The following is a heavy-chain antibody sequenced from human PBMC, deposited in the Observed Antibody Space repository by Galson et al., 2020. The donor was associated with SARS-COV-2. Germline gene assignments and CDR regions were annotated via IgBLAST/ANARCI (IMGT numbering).Heavy chain of an antibody. CDR1: GLTFRNYA. D-gene: IGHD6-6*01. CDR2: ISFDGNTQ. Sequence: GGSLRLSCAASGLTFRNYAMPWVRQAPGKGLEWVAIISFDGNTQYNAASVKGRFTIARDASKNTLYLQLHSLRAEETAVYYCARETVDYSSAFFDYWGQGTLVTVAA. J-gene: IGHJ4*02. CDR3: ARETVDYSSAFFDY. V-gene: IGHV3-30*04.